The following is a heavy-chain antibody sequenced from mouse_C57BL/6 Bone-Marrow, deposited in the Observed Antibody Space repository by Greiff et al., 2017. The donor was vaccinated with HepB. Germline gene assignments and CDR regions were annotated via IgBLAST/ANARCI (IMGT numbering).Heavy chain of an antibody. CDR1: GFTFSDYG. V-gene: IGHV5-17*01. CDR3: ARREGISWFAY. CDR2: ISSGSSTI. Sequence: EVMLVESGGGLVKPGGSLKLSCAASGFTFSDYGMHWVRQAPEKGLEWVAYISSGSSTIYYADTVKGRFTISRDNAKNTLFLQMTSLRSEDTAMYYCARREGISWFAYWGQGTLVTVSA. J-gene: IGHJ3*01.